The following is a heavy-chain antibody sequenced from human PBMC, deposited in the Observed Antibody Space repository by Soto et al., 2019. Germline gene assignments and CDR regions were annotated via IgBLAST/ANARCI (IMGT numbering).Heavy chain of an antibody. Sequence: QLQLQESGPGLVKPSETLSLTCTVSGGSISSSSYYWGWIRQPPGKGLEWIGSIYYSGSTYYNPSLKSRVTISVDTSKNQFSLKLSSVTAADTAVYYCAREPMVRGVIRNYYYYGMDVWGQGTTVTVSS. J-gene: IGHJ6*02. V-gene: IGHV4-39*01. CDR2: IYYSGST. CDR3: AREPMVRGVIRNYYYYGMDV. CDR1: GGSISSSSYY. D-gene: IGHD3-10*01.